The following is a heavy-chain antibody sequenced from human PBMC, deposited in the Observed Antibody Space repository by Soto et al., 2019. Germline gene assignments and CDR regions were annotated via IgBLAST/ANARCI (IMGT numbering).Heavy chain of an antibody. V-gene: IGHV3-13*04. Sequence: GGSLRLSCSASGFTFSSYDMHWVRQGPGKGLEWVSAIGTAGDTNYAGSVKGRFTTSRENAKNSLYLQMNSLRAGDTAIYFCARAIGPTLFDYWGQGTLVTVSS. CDR2: IGTAGDT. CDR3: ARAIGPTLFDY. J-gene: IGHJ4*02. D-gene: IGHD3-22*01. CDR1: GFTFSSYD.